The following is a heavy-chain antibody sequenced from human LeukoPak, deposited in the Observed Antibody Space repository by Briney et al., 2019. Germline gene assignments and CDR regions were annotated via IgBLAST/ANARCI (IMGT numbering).Heavy chain of an antibody. J-gene: IGHJ3*02. CDR2: INPNSGGT. V-gene: IGHV1-2*02. D-gene: IGHD3-16*02. CDR1: GYTFTGYY. CDR3: ARDPDAYDYVWGSYRYWGAFDI. Sequence: GASVKVSCKASGYTFTGYYMHWVRQAPGQGLEWMGWINPNSGGTNYAQKFQGRVTMTRDTSISTAYMELSRLRSDDTAVYYCARDPDAYDYVWGSYRYWGAFDIWGQGTMVTVSS.